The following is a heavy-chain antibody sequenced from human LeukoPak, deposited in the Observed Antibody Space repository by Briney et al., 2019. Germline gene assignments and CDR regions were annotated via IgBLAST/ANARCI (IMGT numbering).Heavy chain of an antibody. Sequence: ASVKVSCKASGYTFTSYGISWVRQAPGQGLERMGWISAYNGNTNYAQKLQGRVTMTTDTSTSTAYMELRSLRSDDTAVYYCARVVLTYSSSGPWYFDLWGRGTLGTVSS. D-gene: IGHD6-6*01. CDR2: ISAYNGNT. V-gene: IGHV1-18*01. CDR3: ARVVLTYSSSGPWYFDL. J-gene: IGHJ2*01. CDR1: GYTFTSYG.